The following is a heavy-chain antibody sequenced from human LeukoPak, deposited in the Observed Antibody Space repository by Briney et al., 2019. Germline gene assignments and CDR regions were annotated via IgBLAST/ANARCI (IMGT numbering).Heavy chain of an antibody. J-gene: IGHJ4*02. V-gene: IGHV3-9*01. D-gene: IGHD3-10*01. CDR2: ISWNSGSI. CDR1: GFTFDDYA. CDR3: AKDSTYYGSGGNDY. Sequence: PGGSLRLSCAASGFTFDDYAMHWVRQAPGKGLEWVSGISWNSGSIGYAVSVKGRFPISRDNAKHTLYLQMNSLRAEDTALYYCAKDSTYYGSGGNDYWGQGTLVTVSS.